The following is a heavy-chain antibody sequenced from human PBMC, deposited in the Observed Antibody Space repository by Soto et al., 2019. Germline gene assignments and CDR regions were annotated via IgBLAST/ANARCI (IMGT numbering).Heavy chain of an antibody. D-gene: IGHD4-4*01. J-gene: IGHJ6*04. Sequence: SETLSLTCTVSGGSISSYYWSWIRQPPGKGLEWIGYIYYSGSTNYNPSLKSRVTISVDTSKNQFSLKLSSVTAADTAVYYCARESTTVTARTSLDVWGKGTTVTVSS. CDR3: ARESTTVTARTSLDV. CDR1: GGSISSYY. V-gene: IGHV4-59*01. CDR2: IYYSGST.